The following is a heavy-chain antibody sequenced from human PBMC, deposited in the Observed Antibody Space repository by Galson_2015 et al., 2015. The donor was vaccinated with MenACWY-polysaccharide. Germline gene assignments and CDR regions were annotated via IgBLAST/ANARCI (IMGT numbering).Heavy chain of an antibody. Sequence: SLRLSCAASGSTFSNYWMHWVRQAPGKGLVWVSHINSDGSSTNYADSVKGRFTISRDNAKTTLYLQMNNLRAEDSAVYYCVRDPPTALELFDYWGQGTLVTVSS. J-gene: IGHJ4*02. CDR2: INSDGSST. CDR1: GSTFSNYW. V-gene: IGHV3-74*01. D-gene: IGHD3-3*01. CDR3: VRDPPTALELFDY.